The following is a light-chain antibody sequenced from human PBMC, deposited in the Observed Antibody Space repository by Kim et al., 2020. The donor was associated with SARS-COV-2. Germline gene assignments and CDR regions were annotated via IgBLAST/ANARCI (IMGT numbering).Light chain of an antibody. V-gene: IGKV1-27*01. J-gene: IGKJ2*01. Sequence: SASVGYRVTITCRASQGISNQLVWYQQKPGKVPKVLISAASTLQSGVPSRFSGSGSGTDFTLTISSLQPEDVATYYCQKYDIAPYTFGQGTKLEI. CDR1: QGISNQ. CDR2: AAS. CDR3: QKYDIAPYT.